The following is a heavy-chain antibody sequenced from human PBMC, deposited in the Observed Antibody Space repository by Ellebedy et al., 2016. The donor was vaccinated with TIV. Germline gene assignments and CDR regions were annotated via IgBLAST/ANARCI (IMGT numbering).Heavy chain of an antibody. V-gene: IGHV3-30-3*01. CDR1: GFTFSSYA. CDR3: ARVKVPAAIFSYYYYYMDV. D-gene: IGHD2-2*02. Sequence: GGSLRLXXSASGFTFSSYAMHWVRQAPGKGLEWVAVISYDGSNKYYADSVKGRFTISRDNSKNTLYLQMNSLRAEDTAVYYCARVKVPAAIFSYYYYYMDVWGKGTTVTVSS. J-gene: IGHJ6*03. CDR2: ISYDGSNK.